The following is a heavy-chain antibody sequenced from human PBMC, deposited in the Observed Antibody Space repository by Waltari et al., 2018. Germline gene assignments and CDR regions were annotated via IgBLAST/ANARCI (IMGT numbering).Heavy chain of an antibody. CDR1: GISLSDHC. CDR3: ASDPTLFGIRQNYFDS. D-gene: IGHD3-3*01. CDR2: INQDGET. V-gene: IGHV3-7*04. J-gene: IGHJ4*02. Sequence: EAQLVESGGTLVRPGGSLRLSCAVSGISLSDHCMSWVRQAPGKGLEWVASINQDGETDYVDSVKGRLTISRANAKNSLYLLLNALGADDSGVYFCASDPTLFGIRQNYFDSWGQGTQVTVSS.